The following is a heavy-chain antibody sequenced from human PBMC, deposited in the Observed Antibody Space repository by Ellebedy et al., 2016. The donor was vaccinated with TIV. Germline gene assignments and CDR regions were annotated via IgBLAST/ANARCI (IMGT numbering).Heavy chain of an antibody. V-gene: IGHV3-23*01. J-gene: IGHJ4*02. CDR1: GFIFSNYV. CDR3: AKDYSSSPRFYDY. Sequence: GGSLRLXXAASGFIFSNYVMNWVRQAPGKGLEWVSAISGSGDNTHYADSVKGRFTISRDNSKNTLYLQMNSLRAEDTAVYYCAKDYSSSPRFYDYWGQGTLVTVSS. CDR2: ISGSGDNT. D-gene: IGHD6-6*01.